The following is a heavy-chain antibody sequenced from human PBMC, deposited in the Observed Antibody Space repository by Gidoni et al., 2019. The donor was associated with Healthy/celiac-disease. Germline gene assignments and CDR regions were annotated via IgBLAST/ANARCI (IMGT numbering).Heavy chain of an antibody. D-gene: IGHD3-10*01. CDR3: ARSGPGDYFDY. CDR2: INAGNGNT. J-gene: IGHJ4*02. V-gene: IGHV1-3*01. Sequence: QVQLVQSGAEVKKPGASVKVSCKASGYTFTSYAMHWVRQAPGQRLEWMGWINAGNGNTKYSQKFQGRVIITRDTSASTAYMELSSLRSEDTAVYYCARSGPGDYFDYWGQGTLVTVSS. CDR1: GYTFTSYA.